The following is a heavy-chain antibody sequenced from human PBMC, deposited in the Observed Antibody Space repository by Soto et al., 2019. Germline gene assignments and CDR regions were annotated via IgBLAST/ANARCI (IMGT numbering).Heavy chain of an antibody. V-gene: IGHV4-59*11. J-gene: IGHJ5*02. CDR3: ASGREDFLVGSGPTWMWRAP. CDR2: IAISGNT. Sequence: QVQLQESGPGLGKPSETLSLPCTVSGGFISNHFWSWNRPPPGKGLEWIGYIAISGNTNYSPSLTTRATTSETRSRAVVLRKLRSAHSADTTVYFCASGREDFLVGSGPTWMWRAPWGQGTQVTVPS. CDR1: GGFISNHF. D-gene: IGHD3-3*01.